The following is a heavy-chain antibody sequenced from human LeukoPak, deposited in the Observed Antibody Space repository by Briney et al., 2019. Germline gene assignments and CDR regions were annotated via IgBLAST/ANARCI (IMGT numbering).Heavy chain of an antibody. J-gene: IGHJ4*02. V-gene: IGHV3-9*03. CDR1: GFTFDDYA. D-gene: IGHD3-3*01. Sequence: GRSLRLSCAASGFTFDDYAMHWVRQAPGKGLESVSGISWNSGSIGYADSVKGRFTISRDNAKNSLYLQMNSLRAEDMALYYCAKAIRSDFWSGYYFDYWGQGTLVTVSS. CDR3: AKAIRSDFWSGYYFDY. CDR2: ISWNSGSI.